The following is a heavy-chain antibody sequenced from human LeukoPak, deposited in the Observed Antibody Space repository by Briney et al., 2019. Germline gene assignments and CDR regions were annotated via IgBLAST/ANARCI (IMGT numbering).Heavy chain of an antibody. CDR1: GHTLTELA. CDR3: AVGTFYYLTAVF. CDR2: YEAERAEI. D-gene: IGHD3-10*01. V-gene: IGHV1-24*01. J-gene: IGHJ4*02. Sequence: ASVKVSCKVSGHTLTELALHWVRQAPGKGLEWMGGYEAERAEIIHAPKLQGRVTMTEDTSTETAYMELSSLSAEDTAVYYCAVGTFYYLTAVFWGQGTLVTVSS.